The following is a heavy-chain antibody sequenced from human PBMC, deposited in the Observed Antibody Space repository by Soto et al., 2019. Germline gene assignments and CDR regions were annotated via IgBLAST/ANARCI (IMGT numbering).Heavy chain of an antibody. CDR3: ARGYGRNFDY. Sequence: QVQLQQWGAGLLKPSETLSLTCAVYGGSFSGYYWSWIRQPPGKGLEWIGEINHSGSTNYNPSLKSRVTISVDTSKSQFSMTLSSVTAADTAVDYCARGYGRNFDYWGQGTLVTVSS. V-gene: IGHV4-34*01. D-gene: IGHD3-10*01. CDR2: INHSGST. CDR1: GGSFSGYY. J-gene: IGHJ4*02.